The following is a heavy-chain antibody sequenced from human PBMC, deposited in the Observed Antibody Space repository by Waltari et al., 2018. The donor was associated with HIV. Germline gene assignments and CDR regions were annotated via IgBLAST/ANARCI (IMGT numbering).Heavy chain of an antibody. CDR3: ARESEGYYASGTGNWFDP. CDR2: ITSDGSST. CDR1: GFPFSSYR. J-gene: IGHJ5*02. D-gene: IGHD3-10*01. V-gene: IGHV3-74*01. Sequence: EVQLVESGGGLVKHGGSLRRSCPASGFPFSSYRMHWVPQAPGKGLVWVSRITSDGSSTSYADSVKGRFTISRDNAKNTLYLQMNSLRAEDTAVYYCARESEGYYASGTGNWFDPWGQGTLVTVSS.